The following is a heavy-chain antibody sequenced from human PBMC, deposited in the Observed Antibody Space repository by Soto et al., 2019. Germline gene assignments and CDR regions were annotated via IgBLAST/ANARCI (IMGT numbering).Heavy chain of an antibody. CDR3: ARVVTIFGVVIINWFDP. D-gene: IGHD3-3*01. CDR1: GGSISSYY. J-gene: IGHJ5*02. V-gene: IGHV4-59*01. Sequence: SETLSLTCTVSGGSISSYYWSWIRQPPGKGLEWIGYIYYSGSTNYNPSLKSRVTISVDTSKNQFSLKLSSVTAADTAVYYCARVVTIFGVVIINWFDPWGQGTLVTVS. CDR2: IYYSGST.